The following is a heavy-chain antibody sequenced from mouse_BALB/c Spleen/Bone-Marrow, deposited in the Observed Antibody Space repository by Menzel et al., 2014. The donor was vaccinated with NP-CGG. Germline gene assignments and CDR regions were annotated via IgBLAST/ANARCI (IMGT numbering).Heavy chain of an antibody. CDR2: IDPANGNT. Sequence: EVQLQQSGAELVKPGASVKLSCTASGFNIKDTYMHWVKQRPEQGLEWIGRIDPANGNTKYDPKFQGKATITADTSSNTAYLQLSSLTSENTAVDYCTRGYGNYALYYYAMDYWGQGTSVTVSS. CDR3: TRGYGNYALYYYAMDY. V-gene: IGHV14-3*02. CDR1: GFNIKDTY. J-gene: IGHJ4*01. D-gene: IGHD2-10*02.